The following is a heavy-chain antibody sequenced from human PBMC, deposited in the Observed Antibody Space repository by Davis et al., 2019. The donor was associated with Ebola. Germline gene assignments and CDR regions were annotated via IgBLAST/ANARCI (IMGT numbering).Heavy chain of an antibody. CDR3: AKGKKGLYPIAGMDV. D-gene: IGHD3-16*02. CDR2: ISGSGGST. CDR1: GFTFDDYA. J-gene: IGHJ6*02. V-gene: IGHV3-23*01. Sequence: GESLKISCAASGFTFDDYAMSWVRQAPGKGLEWVSAISGSGGSTYYADSVKGRFTISRDNSKNTLYLQMNSLRAEDTAVYYCAKGKKGLYPIAGMDVWGQGTTVTVSS.